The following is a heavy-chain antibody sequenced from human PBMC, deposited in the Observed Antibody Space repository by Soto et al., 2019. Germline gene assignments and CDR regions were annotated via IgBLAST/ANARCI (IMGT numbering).Heavy chain of an antibody. V-gene: IGHV4-39*01. Sequence: QLQLQESGPGLVKPSETLSLTCTVSGDSISSSNYYWGWIRQPPGKGLEWIGSMYNGGSTYYNPSLKSRGTISVDTSKNQFSLELSSVTAADTAVYYCARLSLSRRDLDHWGQGTLVTVSS. J-gene: IGHJ4*02. D-gene: IGHD3-10*01. CDR3: ARLSLSRRDLDH. CDR2: MYNGGST. CDR1: GDSISSSNYY.